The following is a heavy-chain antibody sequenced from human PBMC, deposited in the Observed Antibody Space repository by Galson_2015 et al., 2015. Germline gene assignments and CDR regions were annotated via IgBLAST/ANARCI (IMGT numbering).Heavy chain of an antibody. CDR1: GYTFTSYA. D-gene: IGHD3-10*01. V-gene: IGHV1-3*01. CDR3: ARCPVRGVHAPGYFDL. J-gene: IGHJ2*01. Sequence: SVKVSCKASGYTFTSYAMHWVRQAPGQRLEWMGWINAGNGNTKYSQKFQGRVTITRDTSASTAYMELSSLRSEDTAVYYCARCPVRGVHAPGYFDLWGRGTLVTVSS. CDR2: INAGNGNT.